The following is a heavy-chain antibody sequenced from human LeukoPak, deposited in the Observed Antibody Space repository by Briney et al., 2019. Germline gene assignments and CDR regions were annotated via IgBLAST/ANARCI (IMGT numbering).Heavy chain of an antibody. Sequence: PGGSLRLSCAASGFSISTYEMNWVRQAPGKGLEWVSYFRSSRGTIYYADSVRGRFTVSGDSAKNSLYLQMNSLRADDTAVYYCARGTLLNAFDIWGQATMVTVSS. CDR1: GFSISTYE. J-gene: IGHJ3*02. D-gene: IGHD1-26*01. CDR3: ARGTLLNAFDI. V-gene: IGHV3-48*03. CDR2: FRSSRGTI.